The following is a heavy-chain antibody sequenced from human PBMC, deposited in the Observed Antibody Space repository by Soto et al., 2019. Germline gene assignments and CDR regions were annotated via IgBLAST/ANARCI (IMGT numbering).Heavy chain of an antibody. V-gene: IGHV3-23*01. CDR3: ARVASDYINSADH. CDR1: GFIFNAYA. CDR2: IGGSGGNT. D-gene: IGHD4-4*01. Sequence: GGSLRLSCAASGFIFNAYAMTWVRQAPGKGLEWVSAIGGSGGNTYYAASVKGRFTISRDNSKDTVDLEMNRLRVDDTAVYFCARVASDYINSADHWGQGILVTVSS. J-gene: IGHJ4*02.